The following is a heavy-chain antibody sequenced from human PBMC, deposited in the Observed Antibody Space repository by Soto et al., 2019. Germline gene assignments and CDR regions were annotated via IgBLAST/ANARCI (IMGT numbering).Heavy chain of an antibody. CDR2: IYHSGST. CDR3: ARRGFFYGMDV. V-gene: IGHV4-38-2*01. D-gene: IGHD3-3*01. J-gene: IGHJ6*02. CDR1: GYSISSGYY. Sequence: SETLSLTCAVSGYSISSGYYWGWIRQPPGKGLEWIGSIYHSGSTYYNPSLKSRVTISVDTSKNQFSLKLSSVTAADTAVYYCARRGFFYGMDVRGQGTTVTVSS.